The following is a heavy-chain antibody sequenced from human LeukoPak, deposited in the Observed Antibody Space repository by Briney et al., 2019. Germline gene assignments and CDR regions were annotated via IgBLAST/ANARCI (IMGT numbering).Heavy chain of an antibody. D-gene: IGHD3-3*01. CDR2: ISYDGSNK. Sequence: GGSLRLSCAASGFTFSSYGMRWVRQAPGKGLEWVAVISYDGSNKYYADSVKGRFTISRDNSKNTLYLQMNSLRAEDTAVYYCAKDTGRFLEEGLTDYWGQGTLVTVSS. CDR1: GFTFSSYG. CDR3: AKDTGRFLEEGLTDY. J-gene: IGHJ4*02. V-gene: IGHV3-30*18.